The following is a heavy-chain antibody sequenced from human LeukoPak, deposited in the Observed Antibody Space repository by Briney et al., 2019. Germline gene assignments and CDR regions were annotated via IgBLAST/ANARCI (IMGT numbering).Heavy chain of an antibody. CDR3: AKDHDYYASGPI. CDR2: LNEDGGYT. V-gene: IGHV3-23*01. D-gene: IGHD3-10*01. J-gene: IGHJ3*02. CDR1: GFPFSIYA. Sequence: PGGSLRLSCAPSGFPFSIYAMSWVRQAPGKGLAWASGLNEDGGYTYYADSVKGRFTISRDNSKNTLYLQMNSLRAEDTALYYCAKDHDYYASGPIWGQGTVVTVSS.